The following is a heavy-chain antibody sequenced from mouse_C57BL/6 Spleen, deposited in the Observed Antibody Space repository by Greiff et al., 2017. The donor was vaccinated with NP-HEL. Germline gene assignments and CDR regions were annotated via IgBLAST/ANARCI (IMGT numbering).Heavy chain of an antibody. CDR2: IWSGGST. CDR3: ARKGYSNYENYAMDY. J-gene: IGHJ4*01. D-gene: IGHD2-5*01. CDR1: GFSLTSYG. V-gene: IGHV2-2*01. Sequence: QVQLKESGPGLVQPSQSLSITCTVSGFSLTSYGVHWVRQSPGKGLEWLGVIWSGGSTDYNAAFISRLSISKDNSKSQVFFKMNSLQADDTAIYYCARKGYSNYENYAMDYWGQGTSVTVSS.